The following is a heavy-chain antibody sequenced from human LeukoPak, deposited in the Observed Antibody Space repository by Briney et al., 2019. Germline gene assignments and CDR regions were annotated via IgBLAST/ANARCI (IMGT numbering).Heavy chain of an antibody. CDR2: IYHSGST. CDR3: ARDEEWPAAMRNSDAFDI. Sequence: PSETLSLTCTVSGYSISSGYYWGWIRQPPGKGLEWIGSIYHSGSTYYNPSLKSRVTISVDTSKNQFSLKLSSVTAADTAVYYCARDEEWPAAMRNSDAFDIWGQGTMVTVSS. V-gene: IGHV4-38-2*02. J-gene: IGHJ3*02. CDR1: GYSISSGYY. D-gene: IGHD2-2*01.